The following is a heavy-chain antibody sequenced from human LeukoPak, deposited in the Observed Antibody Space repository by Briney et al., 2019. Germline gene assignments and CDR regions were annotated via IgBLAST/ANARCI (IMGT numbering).Heavy chain of an antibody. J-gene: IGHJ4*02. CDR3: ASFTPTVAGYFDY. CDR1: GGSFSGYY. V-gene: IGHV4-59*08. CDR2: IYSTGST. Sequence: PSETLSLTCAVYGGSFSGYYWSWIRQPPGKGLEWIGYIYSTGSTNYNPSLKSRVTISVDTSKNQFSLKLSSVTAADTAVYYCASFTPTVAGYFDYWGQGTLVTVSS. D-gene: IGHD6-19*01.